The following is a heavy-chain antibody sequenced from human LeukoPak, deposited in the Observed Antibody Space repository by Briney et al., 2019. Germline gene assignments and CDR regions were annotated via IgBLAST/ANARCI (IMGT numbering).Heavy chain of an antibody. CDR2: IYYSGST. D-gene: IGHD7-27*01. J-gene: IGHJ5*02. Sequence: PSETLSLTCTVSGGSISSYYWSWIRQPPGKGLEWIGYIYYSGSTYYNPSLKSRVTISVDTSKNQFSLKLSSVTAADTAVYYCARDAMGTWGQGTLVTVSS. CDR1: GGSISSYY. CDR3: ARDAMGT. V-gene: IGHV4-59*12.